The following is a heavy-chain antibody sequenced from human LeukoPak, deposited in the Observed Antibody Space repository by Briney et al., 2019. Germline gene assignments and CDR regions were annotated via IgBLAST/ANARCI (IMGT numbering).Heavy chain of an antibody. J-gene: IGHJ4*02. CDR3: ARDRWWWDLKS. Sequence: SETLSLTCAVYGGSFSGYYWSWIRQPPGKGLEWIGEINHSGSTNYNPSLKSRVIVSVDTSKNQFSLRLSSVTAADTAVYYCARDRWWWDLKSWGQGTLVTVSS. V-gene: IGHV4-34*01. CDR2: INHSGST. CDR1: GGSFSGYY. D-gene: IGHD2-21*01.